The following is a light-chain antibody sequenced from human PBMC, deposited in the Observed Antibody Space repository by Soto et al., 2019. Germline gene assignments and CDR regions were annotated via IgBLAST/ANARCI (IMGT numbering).Light chain of an antibody. CDR3: QHYNSIPYT. CDR1: QSISSW. J-gene: IGKJ2*01. V-gene: IGKV1-5*03. Sequence: DIQMTQSPSTLSASVGDRVTITCRASQSISSWLAWYQQKPGKAPKLLIYKASSLESGVPSRFSGSGSGTEFDLTISNRQPDGLESYYVQHYNSIPYTCGKGTKVDIX. CDR2: KAS.